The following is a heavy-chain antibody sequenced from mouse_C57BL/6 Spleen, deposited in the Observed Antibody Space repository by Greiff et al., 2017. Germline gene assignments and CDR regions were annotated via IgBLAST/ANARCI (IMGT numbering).Heavy chain of an antibody. CDR3: ARRDGYYSYWYFDV. Sequence: VHVKQSGPELVKPGASVKISCKASGYSFTGYYMNWVKQSPEKSLEWIGEINPSTGGTTYNQKFKAKATLTVDKSSSTAYMQLKSLTSEDSAVYYCARRDGYYSYWYFDVWGTGTTVTVSS. J-gene: IGHJ1*03. CDR1: GYSFTGYY. CDR2: INPSTGGT. D-gene: IGHD2-3*01. V-gene: IGHV1-42*01.